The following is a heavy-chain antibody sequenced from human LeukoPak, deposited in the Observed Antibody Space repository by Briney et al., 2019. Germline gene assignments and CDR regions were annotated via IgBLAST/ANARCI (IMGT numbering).Heavy chain of an antibody. V-gene: IGHV3-49*03. CDR1: GFTFGDYA. CDR3: TTAGYSYGWRFDY. J-gene: IGHJ4*02. CDR2: IRSKAYGGTT. D-gene: IGHD5-18*01. Sequence: GGSLRLSCTASGFTFGDYAMSWFRRAPGKGLEWVGFIRSKAYGGTTEYAASVKGRFTISRDDSKSIAYLQMNSLKTEDTAVYYCTTAGYSYGWRFDYWGQGTLVTVSS.